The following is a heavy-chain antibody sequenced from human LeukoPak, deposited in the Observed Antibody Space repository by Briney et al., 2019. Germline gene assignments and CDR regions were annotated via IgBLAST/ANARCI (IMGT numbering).Heavy chain of an antibody. V-gene: IGHV3-74*01. CDR3: ARDYYSGSRDLDY. CDR1: GFTFSSYW. D-gene: IGHD3-22*01. J-gene: IGHJ4*02. Sequence: GGSLRRSGSASGFTFSSYWMHWVRQAPGKGLMWVSLITTDGSSTTYAVSVKGRSTISTDNAKNTLYLPMNSLRAEDTAVYYCARDYYSGSRDLDYWGPGTLVTVSS. CDR2: ITTDGSST.